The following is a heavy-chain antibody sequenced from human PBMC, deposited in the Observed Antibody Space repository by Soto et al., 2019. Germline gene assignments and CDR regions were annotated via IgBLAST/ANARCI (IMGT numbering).Heavy chain of an antibody. CDR2: IFSNDEK. CDR3: ASTYSTSWYWFDP. J-gene: IGHJ5*02. V-gene: IGHV2-26*04. Sequence: QVTVKESGPVLVKPTETLTLTCTVSGFSLSNAGLGVSLIRQPPGKALEWLAHIFSNDEKSYSTSLKSRLTISKDTSKSQVVLTMTNMDPVDTATYYCASTYSTSWYWFDPWGQGTLVTVSS. CDR1: GFSLSNAGLG. D-gene: IGHD6-13*01.